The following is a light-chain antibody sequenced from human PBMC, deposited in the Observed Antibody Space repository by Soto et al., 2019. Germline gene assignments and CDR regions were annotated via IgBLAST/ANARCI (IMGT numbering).Light chain of an antibody. CDR3: QQFSSPPFFP. Sequence: DIVMTQSPDSLAVSLGERATINCKSSQSVFKGSNNKDCLAWYQQKPGQPPKLLLYWASTRESGVPDRFSGSGSVRDFTLTISSLQAEDVASYYCQQFSSPPFFPFGQGTKVEIK. J-gene: IGKJ2*01. CDR2: WAS. CDR1: QSVFKGSNNKDC. V-gene: IGKV4-1*01.